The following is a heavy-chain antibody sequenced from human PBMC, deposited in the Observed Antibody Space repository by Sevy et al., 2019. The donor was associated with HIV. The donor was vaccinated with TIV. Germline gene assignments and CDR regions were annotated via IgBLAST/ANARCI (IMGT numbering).Heavy chain of an antibody. J-gene: IGHJ6*02. CDR1: GGTFSSYA. CDR2: IIPIFGTA. Sequence: ASVKVSCKASGGTFSSYAISWVRQAPGQGLEWMGGIIPIFGTANYAQKFQGRVTITADESTSTAYMELSSLRSEDTAVYYCARSGENYYDILTGYPNYGMDVWGQGTTVTVSS. CDR3: ARSGENYYDILTGYPNYGMDV. D-gene: IGHD3-9*01. V-gene: IGHV1-69*13.